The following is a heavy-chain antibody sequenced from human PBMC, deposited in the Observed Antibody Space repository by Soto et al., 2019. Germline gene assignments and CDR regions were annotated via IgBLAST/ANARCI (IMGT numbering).Heavy chain of an antibody. V-gene: IGHV2-5*01. CDR1: DFSLTTRGVG. CDR2: IYWNDDQ. D-gene: IGHD3-10*01. CDR3: THRSPAYGHDF. J-gene: IGHJ4*02. Sequence: SCPTLVNPTQTLTLTCNFSDFSLTTRGVGVGWIRQPPGKALEWVALIYWNDDQRYNPSLKSRLTVTKDTSKNHVVLTMTNVDPLDTATYYCTHRSPAYGHDFWGPGTMVTVYS.